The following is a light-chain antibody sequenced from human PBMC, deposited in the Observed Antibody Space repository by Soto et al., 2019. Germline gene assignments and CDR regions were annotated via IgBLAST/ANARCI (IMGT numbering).Light chain of an antibody. CDR2: YVS. CDR3: SSKTTTSTPVV. J-gene: IGLJ2*01. V-gene: IGLV2-14*03. CDR1: SSDIGGYNTF. Sequence: QLVLTQPASVSGSPGQSITISCTGTSSDIGGYNTFVSWYQQHPGKAPKLIIYYVSDRPSGVSNRFSGSKSGNTASLTISGLQAEDEADYYCSSKTTTSTPVVFGGGTKLTVL.